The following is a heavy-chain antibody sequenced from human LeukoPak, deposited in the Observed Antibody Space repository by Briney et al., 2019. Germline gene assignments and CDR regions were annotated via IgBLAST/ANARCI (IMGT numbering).Heavy chain of an antibody. J-gene: IGHJ4*02. D-gene: IGHD2-2*01. CDR1: GFTFRSYG. CDR3: ARWGSSITQHFDY. V-gene: IGHV3-33*01. Sequence: GRSLRLSCAASGFTFRSYGLHWVRQAPGKGLEWVAVIWNDGSNKYYADSVKGRFTISRDDSKNTLYLQMNSLRAEDTAVYYCARWGSSITQHFDYWGQGTLVTASS. CDR2: IWNDGSNK.